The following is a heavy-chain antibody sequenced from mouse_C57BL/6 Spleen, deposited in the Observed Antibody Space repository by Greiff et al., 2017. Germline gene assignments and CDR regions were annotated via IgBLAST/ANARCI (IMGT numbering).Heavy chain of an antibody. CDR1: GYTFTSYW. J-gene: IGHJ3*01. Sequence: QVQLQQPGAELVKPGASVKLSCKASGYTFTSYWMHWVKQRPGQGLEWIGMIHPNSGSTNYNEKFKSKATLTVDKSSSTAYMQLSSLTSDDSAVYYCARGYDYAWFAYWGQGTLVTVSA. D-gene: IGHD2-4*01. CDR3: ARGYDYAWFAY. CDR2: IHPNSGST. V-gene: IGHV1-64*01.